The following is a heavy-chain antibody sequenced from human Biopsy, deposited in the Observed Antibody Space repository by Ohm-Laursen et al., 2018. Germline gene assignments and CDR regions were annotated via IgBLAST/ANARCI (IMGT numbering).Heavy chain of an antibody. D-gene: IGHD3-16*01. V-gene: IGHV3-9*01. CDR3: VRSLRNYDFLDS. CDR2: LTWNSGTI. J-gene: IGHJ4*02. Sequence: SLRLSCAASGFNFDDYAMHWIRQGPGKGMEWVAGLTWNSGTIAYAGSVRGRFTISRDNAKNSLYLQMNNLTSEDTALYYCVRSLRNYDFLDSWGQGTLVSVSS. CDR1: GFNFDDYA.